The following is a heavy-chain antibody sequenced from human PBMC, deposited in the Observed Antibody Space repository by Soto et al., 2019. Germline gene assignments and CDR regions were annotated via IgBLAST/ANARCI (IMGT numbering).Heavy chain of an antibody. CDR1: GFTFTSYA. D-gene: IGHD6-6*01. CDR2: ISIRGGDE. J-gene: IGHJ4*02. Sequence: QVQLVESGGGVVHPGKSLRLSCAASGFTFTSYAMHWARQAPGKGLEWVTVISIRGGDEYYAESVRGRFTISRDDSKNTLYLQMDSLRVEDTAVYYCARGTIVARQNPDYCGQGTLVTVSS. V-gene: IGHV3-30*03. CDR3: ARGTIVARQNPDY.